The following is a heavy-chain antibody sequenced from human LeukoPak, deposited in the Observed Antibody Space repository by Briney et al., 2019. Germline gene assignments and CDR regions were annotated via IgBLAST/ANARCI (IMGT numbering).Heavy chain of an antibody. Sequence: ASVKVSCKASGYTFTGYYMHWVRQAPGQGLEWMGWINPNSGGTNYAQKFQGRVTMTRDTSISTAYMELSRLRSDDTAVYYCARAPTVNYYYYYMDVWGKGTTVTVSS. CDR3: ARAPTVNYYYYYMDV. J-gene: IGHJ6*03. V-gene: IGHV1-2*02. CDR1: GYTFTGYY. D-gene: IGHD4-11*01. CDR2: INPNSGGT.